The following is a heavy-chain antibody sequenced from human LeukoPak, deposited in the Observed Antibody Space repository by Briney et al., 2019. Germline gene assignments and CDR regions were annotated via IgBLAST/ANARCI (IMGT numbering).Heavy chain of an antibody. CDR3: ARDLASYSSSSCFDY. J-gene: IGHJ4*02. CDR1: GYTFTSYG. Sequence: ASVKVSCKASGYTFTSYGISWVRQAPGQGLEWMGWISAYNGNTNYAQKLQGRVTMTTDTSTSTAYMELRSLRSDDTAGYYCARDLASYSSSSCFDYWGQGTLVTVSS. CDR2: ISAYNGNT. V-gene: IGHV1-18*01. D-gene: IGHD6-6*01.